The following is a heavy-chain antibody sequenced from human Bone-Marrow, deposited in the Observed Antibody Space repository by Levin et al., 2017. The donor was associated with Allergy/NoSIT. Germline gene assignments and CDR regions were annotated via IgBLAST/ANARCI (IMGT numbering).Heavy chain of an antibody. Sequence: SGPTLVKPTQTLTLTCSLSGFSISERGVCVGWLRQPPGKALEWLARIDWDDDKFYGTSLKTRLTISKDNSKNQVVLTISDTDPTDTGTYYCGRVYYGRLTRPAECVQYWGQGTVVTVSS. CDR1: GFSISERGVC. CDR3: GRVYYGRLTRPAECVQY. CDR2: IDWDDDK. D-gene: IGHD3-10*01. V-gene: IGHV2-70*17. J-gene: IGHJ1*01.